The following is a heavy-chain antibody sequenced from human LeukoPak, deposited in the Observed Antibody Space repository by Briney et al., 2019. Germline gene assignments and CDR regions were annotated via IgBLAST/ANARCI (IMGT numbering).Heavy chain of an antibody. CDR3: ARDIAAADNDGEPNWFDP. Sequence: SETLSLTCTVSGGSISSSSYYWGWIRQPPGKGLEWIGSIYYSGSTYYNPSLKSRVTIAVDTSKNQFSLKLSSVTAADTAVYYCARDIAAADNDGEPNWFDPWGQGTLVTVSS. V-gene: IGHV4-39*07. CDR1: GGSISSSSYY. J-gene: IGHJ5*02. D-gene: IGHD6-13*01. CDR2: IYYSGST.